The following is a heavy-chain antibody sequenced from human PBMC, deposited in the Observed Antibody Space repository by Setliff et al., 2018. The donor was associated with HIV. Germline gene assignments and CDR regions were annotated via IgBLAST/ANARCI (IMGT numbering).Heavy chain of an antibody. J-gene: IGHJ4*02. CDR3: VRRQQRPQNAIES. CDR1: GDKFSNYW. CDR2: IYPDDSET. V-gene: IGHV5-51*01. D-gene: IGHD6-25*01. Sequence: GESLKISCKDSGDKFSNYWLGWVRQMPGKGLEWIGVIYPDDSETRYSPSFEGQVTVSVDRSINTAYLHWSSLKASDTAMYYCVRRQQRPQNAIESWGPGTLVTVSS.